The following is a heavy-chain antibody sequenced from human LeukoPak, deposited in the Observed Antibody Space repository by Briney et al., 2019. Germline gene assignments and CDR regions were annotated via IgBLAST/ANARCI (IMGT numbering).Heavy chain of an antibody. J-gene: IGHJ6*02. CDR3: AKEGSSDYYYGMDV. CDR1: GFTCSGYT. V-gene: IGHV3-23*01. CDR2: IGGSGGST. Sequence: GRTLRLSCADSGFTCSGYTMSWVRQAPGKEKKWVSLIGGSGGSTYYTDSVKGRFTISRDNSKNTLYLQMSSLRAEDTAVYYCAKEGSSDYYYGMDVWGRGTTVTVSS.